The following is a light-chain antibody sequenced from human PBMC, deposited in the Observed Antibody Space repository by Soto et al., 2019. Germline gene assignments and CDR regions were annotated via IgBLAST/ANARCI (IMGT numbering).Light chain of an antibody. CDR1: QSVSNY. J-gene: IGKJ4*01. CDR3: QQRSNWPLLT. CDR2: DAS. V-gene: IGKV3-11*01. Sequence: EIVLTQSPATLSLSPGERATLSCRASQSVSNYLAWYQQKPGQAPRLLIYDASHRATGIPARFSGSESGTDFTLTIRNLEPEDFAIYYCQQRSNWPLLTFGGGTKVEIK.